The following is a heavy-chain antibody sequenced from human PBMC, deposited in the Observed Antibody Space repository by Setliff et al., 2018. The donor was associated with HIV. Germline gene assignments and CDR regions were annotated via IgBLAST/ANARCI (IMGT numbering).Heavy chain of an antibody. CDR3: ATYADRESNRFDP. V-gene: IGHV4-39*01. J-gene: IGHJ5*02. CDR1: GGTISSGSYY. Sequence: SSETLSLTCTVSGGTISSGSYYWSWIRQPPGKGLEWIGSIYYSGSTYYYPYLKSLVTISLDTSKNQFSLKLSSVTAADTAVYYCATYADRESNRFDPWGQGILVTVSS. D-gene: IGHD3-10*01. CDR2: IYYSGST.